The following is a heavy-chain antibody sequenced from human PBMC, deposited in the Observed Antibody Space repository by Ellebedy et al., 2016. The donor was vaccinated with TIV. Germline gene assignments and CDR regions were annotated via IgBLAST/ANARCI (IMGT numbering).Heavy chain of an antibody. J-gene: IGHJ5*02. CDR3: ARRYSYGPNWFDP. CDR1: GGSISSSSYY. V-gene: IGHV4-39*01. CDR2: IYYSGST. Sequence: MPSETLSLTCTVSGGSISSSSYYRGWIRQPPGKGLEWIGSIYYSGSTYYNPSLKGRVTISVDTSKNQFSLKLSSVTAADTAVYYCARRYSYGPNWFDPWGQGTLVTVSS. D-gene: IGHD5-18*01.